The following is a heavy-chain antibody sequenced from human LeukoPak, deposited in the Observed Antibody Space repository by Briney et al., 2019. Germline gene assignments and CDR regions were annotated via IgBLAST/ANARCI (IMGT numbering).Heavy chain of an antibody. V-gene: IGHV3-30*03. CDR1: GFTFSSSG. CDR2: VSYDGSNK. J-gene: IGHJ4*02. D-gene: IGHD6-13*01. Sequence: TGRSLRLSCAASGFTFSSSGMHWVRQAPGKGLEWVAVVSYDGSNKYCADSVKGRFTISRDNSKNTLYLQMNSLRAEDTAVYYCAISSSSDYWGQGTLVTVSS. CDR3: AISSSSDY.